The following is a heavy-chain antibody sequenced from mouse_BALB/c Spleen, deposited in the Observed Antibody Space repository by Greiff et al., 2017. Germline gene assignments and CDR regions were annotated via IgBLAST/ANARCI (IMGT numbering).Heavy chain of an antibody. CDR2: ISSGSSTI. J-gene: IGHJ4*01. Sequence: EVKLVESGGGLVQPGGSRKLSCAASGFTFSSFGMHWVRQAPEKGLEWVAYISSGSSTIYYADTVKGRFTISRDNPKNTLFLQMTSLRSEDTAMYYCARNMIPFYAIDYWGQGTSVTVSS. D-gene: IGHD2-3*01. V-gene: IGHV5-17*02. CDR3: ARNMIPFYAIDY. CDR1: GFTFSSFG.